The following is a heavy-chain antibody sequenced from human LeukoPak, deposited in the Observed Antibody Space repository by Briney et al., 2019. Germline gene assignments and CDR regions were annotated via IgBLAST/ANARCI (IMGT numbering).Heavy chain of an antibody. CDR2: IYHSGST. J-gene: IGHJ3*02. D-gene: IGHD3-10*01. CDR3: ARDPVLLWFGEQEYAFDI. Sequence: SETLSLTCTVSGYSISSGYYWGWIRQPPGKGLEWIGSIYHSGSTYYNPSLKSRVTISVDTSKNQFSLKLSSVTAADTAVYYCARDPVLLWFGEQEYAFDIWGQGTMVTVSS. V-gene: IGHV4-38-2*02. CDR1: GYSISSGYY.